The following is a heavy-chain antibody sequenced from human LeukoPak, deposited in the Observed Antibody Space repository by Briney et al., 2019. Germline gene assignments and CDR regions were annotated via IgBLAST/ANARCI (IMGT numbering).Heavy chain of an antibody. Sequence: GASVKVSCKASGYTFTSYYMHWVRQAPGQGLEWMGIINPSGGSTSYAQKFQGRVTMTRDTSTSTVYMALSSLRSEDTAVYYRARDKRYDSSGSTYYFDYWGQGTLVTVSS. V-gene: IGHV1-46*01. D-gene: IGHD3-22*01. J-gene: IGHJ4*02. CDR1: GYTFTSYY. CDR3: ARDKRYDSSGSTYYFDY. CDR2: INPSGGST.